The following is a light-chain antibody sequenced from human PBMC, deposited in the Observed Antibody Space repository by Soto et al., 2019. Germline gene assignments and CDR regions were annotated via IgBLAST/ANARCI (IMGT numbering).Light chain of an antibody. CDR3: QQYDKWPPT. CDR1: QGISSY. CDR2: AAS. Sequence: AIRMTQSPSSFSASTGDRVTITCRASQGISSYLAWYQQKPGKAPKLLIYAASTLQSGVPSRFSGSGSGTDFTLTISCLQSEDFAVYYCQQYDKWPPTFGQGTKV. J-gene: IGKJ1*01. V-gene: IGKV1-8*01.